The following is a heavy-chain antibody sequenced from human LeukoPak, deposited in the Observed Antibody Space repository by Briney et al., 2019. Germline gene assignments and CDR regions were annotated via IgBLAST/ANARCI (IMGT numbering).Heavy chain of an antibody. J-gene: IGHJ4*02. D-gene: IGHD6-13*01. Sequence: SVKVSCKASGGTFSSYAISWVRQAPGQGLEWMGRIIPILGIANYAQEFQGRVTITADKSTSTAYMELSSLRSEDTAVYYCARSIIAAAGTGYFDYWGQGTLVTVSS. V-gene: IGHV1-69*04. CDR1: GGTFSSYA. CDR2: IIPILGIA. CDR3: ARSIIAAAGTGYFDY.